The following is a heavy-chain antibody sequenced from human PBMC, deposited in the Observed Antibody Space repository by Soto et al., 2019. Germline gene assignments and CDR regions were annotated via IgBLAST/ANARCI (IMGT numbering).Heavy chain of an antibody. CDR3: ARSMYYDILTGYSPNWFDP. CDR1: GYTFTSYA. J-gene: IGHJ5*02. CDR2: INAGNGNT. D-gene: IGHD3-9*01. V-gene: IGHV1-3*01. Sequence: ASVKVSSEDSGYTFTSYAMDWVRQAPGQKLEWMGWINAGNGNTKYSQKFQGRVTITRGTSASTAYMELSSLRSEDTAVYYCARSMYYDILTGYSPNWFDPWGQGTLVTVSS.